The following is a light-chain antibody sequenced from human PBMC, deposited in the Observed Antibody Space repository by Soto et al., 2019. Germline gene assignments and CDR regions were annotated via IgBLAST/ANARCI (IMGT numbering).Light chain of an antibody. CDR3: TSCITANTRCV. V-gene: IGLV2-14*01. CDR2: EVN. CDR1: SSDIGRYNY. J-gene: IGLJ1*01. Sequence: SVLTQPASVSGSPGQSITISFTGTSSDIGRYNYVSWFQQHPGKVPKLVIFEVNYRPSGVSDRFSGSKSGNTASLTITGLQAEDEADYYCTSCITANTRCVFGSGTKVTVL.